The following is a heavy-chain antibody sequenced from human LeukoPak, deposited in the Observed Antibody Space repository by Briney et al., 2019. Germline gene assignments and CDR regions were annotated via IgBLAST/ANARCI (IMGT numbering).Heavy chain of an antibody. CDR2: LWYDGSNK. V-gene: IGHV3-33*01. J-gene: IGHJ4*02. Sequence: GGSLRLSCAASGFSFSSYGMHWVRQAPAKGLEWVEVLWYDGSNKYYADSVKGLFSISRDNSKNTLFLQMNSLRAEDTAAYYCARERYDILSGYYMYFDYWGQGSLVTVSS. CDR3: ARERYDILSGYYMYFDY. D-gene: IGHD3-9*01. CDR1: GFSFSSYG.